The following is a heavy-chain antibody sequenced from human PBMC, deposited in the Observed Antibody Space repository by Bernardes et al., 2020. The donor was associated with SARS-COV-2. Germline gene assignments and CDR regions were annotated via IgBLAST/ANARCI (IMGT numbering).Heavy chain of an antibody. J-gene: IGHJ6*03. Sequence: GGSLRLSCAASGFTFSSYSMNWVRQAPGKGLEWVSYISSSSSTIYYADSVKGRFTISRDNAKNSLYLQMNSLRAEDTAMYFCARDGRINPSYYYFYIDVWGKGTTVTVS. D-gene: IGHD3-3*02. CDR3: ARDGRINPSYYYFYIDV. V-gene: IGHV3-48*04. CDR2: ISSSSSTI. CDR1: GFTFSSYS.